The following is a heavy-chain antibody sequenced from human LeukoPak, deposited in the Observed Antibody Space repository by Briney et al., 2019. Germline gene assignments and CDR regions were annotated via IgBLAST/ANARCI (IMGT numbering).Heavy chain of an antibody. Sequence: PSETLSLTCTVSGGSISSSSYYWGWIRQPPGKGLEWIGTIYYSGSTYYNPSRKSRLTISVDTSKNQFSLKLTSVTAADTAVYYCATAFRSGMGQNWFDPWGQGTLVTVSS. CDR3: ATAFRSGMGQNWFDP. V-gene: IGHV4-39*01. CDR1: GGSISSSSYY. J-gene: IGHJ5*02. CDR2: IYYSGST. D-gene: IGHD3-10*01.